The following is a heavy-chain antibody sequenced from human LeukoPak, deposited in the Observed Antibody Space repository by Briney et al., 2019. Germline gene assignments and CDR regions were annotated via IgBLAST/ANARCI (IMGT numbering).Heavy chain of an antibody. D-gene: IGHD2-21*02. CDR2: IYWDDAK. CDR3: VHRSIMVVTPSFDY. CDR1: GFSLNTSGVG. Sequence: SGPTLVNPTQTLTLTCTFSGFSLNTSGVGVGWIRQPPGKALEWLALIYWDDAKRYSPSLKSRLTITKDTSKNQVVLTMTNIDPVDTATYYCVHRSIMVVTPSFDYWGQGTLVTVSS. J-gene: IGHJ4*02. V-gene: IGHV2-5*02.